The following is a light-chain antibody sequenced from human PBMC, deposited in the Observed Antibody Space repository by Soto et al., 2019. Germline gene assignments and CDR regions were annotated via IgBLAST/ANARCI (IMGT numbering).Light chain of an antibody. V-gene: IGLV2-8*01. J-gene: IGLJ2*01. CDR3: SSHAGARHLL. CDR1: TSDFV. CDR2: DVT. Sequence: QSALTQPPSASGSPGQSVTISCTGTTSDFVSWYQQYPGKAPKLMIYDVTKRPSGVPDPFSGSKSGTTASLTVSGLQAEDEADYFCSSHAGARHLLFGGGTKLTVL.